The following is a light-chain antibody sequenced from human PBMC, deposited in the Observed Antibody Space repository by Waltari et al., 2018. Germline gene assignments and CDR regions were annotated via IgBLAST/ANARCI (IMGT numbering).Light chain of an antibody. V-gene: IGKV3-20*01. CDR3: QHYGSSSWT. CDR1: QSVSSSY. Sequence: IVLTQSPGTLSLSPGARATLPCRASQSVSSSYLAWYQQKPGQAPRLLIYGASSRATGIPDRFSGSGSGTDFTLTIRRLEPEDFAVYYCQHYGSSSWTFGQGTKVEIK. CDR2: GAS. J-gene: IGKJ1*01.